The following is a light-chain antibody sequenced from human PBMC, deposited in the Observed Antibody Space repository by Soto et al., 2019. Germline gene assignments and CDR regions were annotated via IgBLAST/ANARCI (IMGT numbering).Light chain of an antibody. CDR1: QSISSW. Sequence: DIPMTQSPSTLSASVGDRVIIICRASQSISSWLAWYQQKPGKAPKLLIYKASSLESGVPSRFSGSGSGTEFTLTISSLQPDDFATYYCQQYNTYLWTFGQGTKVEIK. J-gene: IGKJ1*01. V-gene: IGKV1-5*03. CDR3: QQYNTYLWT. CDR2: KAS.